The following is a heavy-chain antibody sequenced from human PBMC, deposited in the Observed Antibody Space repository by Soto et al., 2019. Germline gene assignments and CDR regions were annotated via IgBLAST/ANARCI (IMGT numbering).Heavy chain of an antibody. D-gene: IGHD3-16*01. CDR2: IIPIHGTT. CDR1: GGSLTSYP. V-gene: IGHV1-69*01. J-gene: IGHJ4*02. Sequence: QMEQSGAEVRKPGSSVKVSCKPSGGSLTSYPMAWVRQAPGQGFEWMGGIIPIHGTTEYAQKFQVRVTITAEESTNRATLELTGLTSEDTAVYYCARGWGLVSWGQGTLVTVSS. CDR3: ARGWGLVS.